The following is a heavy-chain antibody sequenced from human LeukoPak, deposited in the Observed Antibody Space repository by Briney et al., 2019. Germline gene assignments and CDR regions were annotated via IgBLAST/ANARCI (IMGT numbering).Heavy chain of an antibody. J-gene: IGHJ4*02. CDR1: GFTFSDYY. V-gene: IGHV3-11*04. Sequence: GGSLRLSCAASGFTFSDYYMSWIRQAPGKGLEWVSYISSSGSTIYYADSVKGRFTISRDTAKNSLILQMNSLRAGDTALYFCARLSGTGYFDLWGQGTLVTVSS. CDR3: ARLSGTGYFDL. D-gene: IGHD1-1*01. CDR2: ISSSGSTI.